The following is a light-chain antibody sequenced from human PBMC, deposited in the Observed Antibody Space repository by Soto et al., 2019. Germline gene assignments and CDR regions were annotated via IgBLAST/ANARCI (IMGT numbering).Light chain of an antibody. CDR1: SSDVGGYNR. CDR2: EVT. Sequence: QSALTQPRSVSGSPGQSVTISCTGTSSDVGGYNRVSWYQHTPGTAPKLLIYEVTNRPSGVPDRFSGSRSGNTASLTISGLQAEDDADYYCSSFTTSDTWVLGGGTKLTVL. J-gene: IGLJ3*02. V-gene: IGLV2-18*02. CDR3: SSFTTSDTWV.